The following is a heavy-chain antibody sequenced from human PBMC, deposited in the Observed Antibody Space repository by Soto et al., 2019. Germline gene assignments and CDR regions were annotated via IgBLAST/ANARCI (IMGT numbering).Heavy chain of an antibody. Sequence: GGSLRLSCAASGFTFSNYGIHWVRQAPGKGLEWVALIWYDGGQKYYVDSVKGRFTISRDNSENTVYLQMNSLRVEDTAIYYCVRDQKPRLPGSDWGQGTLDTGSS. J-gene: IGHJ4*02. V-gene: IGHV3-33*08. CDR2: IWYDGGQK. CDR1: GFTFSNYG. CDR3: VRDQKPRLPGSD.